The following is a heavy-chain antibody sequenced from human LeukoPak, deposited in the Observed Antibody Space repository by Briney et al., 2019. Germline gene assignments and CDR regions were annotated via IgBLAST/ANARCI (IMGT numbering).Heavy chain of an antibody. D-gene: IGHD6-13*01. CDR3: GRQAAPDY. J-gene: IGHJ4*02. V-gene: IGHV3-21*01. Sequence: GGSLRLSCAASGFTFSSYSMNWVRQAPGKVLEWVSSISGNSNYIYYADSVKGRFTISRDNAKNSLYLQMNSLRAEDTAVYYCGRQAAPDYWGQGTLVTVSS. CDR1: GFTFSSYS. CDR2: ISGNSNYI.